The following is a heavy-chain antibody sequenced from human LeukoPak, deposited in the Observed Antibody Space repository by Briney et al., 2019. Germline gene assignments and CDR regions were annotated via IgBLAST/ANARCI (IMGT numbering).Heavy chain of an antibody. CDR2: IIGSGT. Sequence: GSLRLFSSASAVSFSSNVITCGRQAPGKEVQWVAGIIGSGTHYADSVKGRSTISRDNYKNMLYLQMNSLGAEYTAVYYCAKGYYDSRGYYPNVASDYWGQGTLVTVSS. V-gene: IGHV3-23*01. CDR3: AKGYYDSRGYYPNVASDY. D-gene: IGHD3-22*01. CDR1: AVSFSSNV. J-gene: IGHJ4*02.